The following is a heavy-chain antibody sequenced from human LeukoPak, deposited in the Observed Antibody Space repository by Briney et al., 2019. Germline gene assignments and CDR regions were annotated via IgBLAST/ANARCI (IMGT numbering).Heavy chain of an antibody. Sequence: SETLSLTCAVYGGSFSGYYWSWIRQPPGKGLEWIGEINHSGSTNYNPSLKSRVTISVDTSKNQFSLRLSSVTAADTAVYYCARAFYTVKGGSFDYWGQGTLVTVSS. J-gene: IGHJ4*02. V-gene: IGHV4-34*01. CDR1: GGSFSGYY. CDR3: ARAFYTVKGGSFDY. CDR2: INHSGST. D-gene: IGHD4-17*01.